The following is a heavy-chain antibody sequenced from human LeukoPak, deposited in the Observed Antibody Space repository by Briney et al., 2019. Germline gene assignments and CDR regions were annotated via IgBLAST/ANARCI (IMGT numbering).Heavy chain of an antibody. CDR2: ISGSGGST. Sequence: GGSLRLSCAAFGFTFSSYAMSWVRQAPGKGLEWVSAISGSGGSTYYADSVKGRFTISRDNSKNTLYLQMNSLRAEDTAVYYCARHRPHTDSNSVADYYFDYWGQGTLVTVSS. J-gene: IGHJ4*02. CDR1: GFTFSSYA. CDR3: ARHRPHTDSNSVADYYFDY. D-gene: IGHD6-19*01. V-gene: IGHV3-23*01.